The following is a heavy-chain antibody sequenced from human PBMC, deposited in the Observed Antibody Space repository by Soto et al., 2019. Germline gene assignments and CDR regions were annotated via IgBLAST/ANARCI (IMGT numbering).Heavy chain of an antibody. CDR1: GGSISSSNW. CDR2: IYHSGST. J-gene: IGHJ5*02. Sequence: SETLSLTCAVSGGSISSSNWWSWVRQPPGKGLEWIGEIYHSGSTNYNPSLKSRVTISVDKSKNQFSLKLSSVTAADTAVYYCARRSNFWSGYFHINWFDPWGQGXLVTVYS. V-gene: IGHV4-4*02. D-gene: IGHD3-3*01. CDR3: ARRSNFWSGYFHINWFDP.